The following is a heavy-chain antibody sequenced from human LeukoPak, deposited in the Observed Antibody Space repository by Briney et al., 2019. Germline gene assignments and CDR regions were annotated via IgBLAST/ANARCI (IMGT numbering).Heavy chain of an antibody. CDR3: ARRGTHNASGRYYAGPIDAFDI. CDR2: IYPGDSDT. J-gene: IGHJ3*02. CDR1: GYIFTSCS. V-gene: IGHV5-51*01. D-gene: IGHD3-10*01. Sequence: GESLKISCKGSGYIFTSCSIGWVRQMPGKGLEWMGIIYPGDSDTRYSPSFQGQVTISADKSISTAYVQWSSLKASDTAMYYCARRGTHNASGRYYAGPIDAFDIWGQGTMVTVSS.